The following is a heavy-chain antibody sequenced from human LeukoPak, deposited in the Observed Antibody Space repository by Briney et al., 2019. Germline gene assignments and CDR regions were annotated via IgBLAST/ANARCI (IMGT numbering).Heavy chain of an antibody. CDR1: GDSVTSYSYY. V-gene: IGHV4-39*01. CDR3: ARHGHGAKFDY. J-gene: IGHJ4*02. CDR2: ISYDGTT. Sequence: PSETLSLTCTVSGDSVTSYSYYWGWIRQPPGKGLEWIGSISYDGTTYFNPSLKSRVTISVDTSKNQFSLNLGSVTAADTALYYCARHGHGAKFDYWGQGTLATVSS. D-gene: IGHD4-17*01.